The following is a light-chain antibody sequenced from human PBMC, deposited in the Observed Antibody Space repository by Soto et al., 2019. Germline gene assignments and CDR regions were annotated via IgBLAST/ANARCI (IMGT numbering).Light chain of an antibody. J-gene: IGKJ4*01. CDR3: QHYNHWPLT. CDR1: QGVGTD. Sequence: DMVMTQSPDTLSLSPGERATLSCRASQGVGTDLAWYQLRPGQVPRLLIYGSSTRATGVPARFSGSGSGTDFTLTISSLPSEDCAVYSFQHYNHWPLTFGGGTKVDIK. V-gene: IGKV3-15*01. CDR2: GSS.